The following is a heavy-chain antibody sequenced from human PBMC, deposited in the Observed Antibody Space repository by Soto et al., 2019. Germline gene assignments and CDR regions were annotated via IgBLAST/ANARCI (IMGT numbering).Heavy chain of an antibody. CDR3: ARSASRSGWYYGMGV. Sequence: GGSLRLSWAASGFTCSDYYMSWIRHAPGKGLEGVSYISSSGSTIYYADSVKGRFTISRDNAKNSLYLQMNSLRAEDTAMYYCARSASRSGWYYGMGVWGQGTTVTVS. CDR2: ISSSGSTI. J-gene: IGHJ6*02. CDR1: GFTCSDYY. V-gene: IGHV3-11*01. D-gene: IGHD6-19*01.